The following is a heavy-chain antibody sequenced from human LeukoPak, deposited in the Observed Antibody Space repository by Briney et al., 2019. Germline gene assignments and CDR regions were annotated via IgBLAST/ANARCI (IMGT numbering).Heavy chain of an antibody. CDR1: GYTLTELS. CDR3: ATVHYGFRITGTTFLDY. D-gene: IGHD1-7*01. J-gene: IGHJ4*02. Sequence: ASVKVSCKVSGYTLTELSMHWVRQAPGKGLEWMGGFDPEDGETIYAQKFQGRVTMTEDTSTDTAYMELSSLRSEDTAVYYCATVHYGFRITGTTFLDYWGQGTLVTVSS. CDR2: FDPEDGET. V-gene: IGHV1-24*01.